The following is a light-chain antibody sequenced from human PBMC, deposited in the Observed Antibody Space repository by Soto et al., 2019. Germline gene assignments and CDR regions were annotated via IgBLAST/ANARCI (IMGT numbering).Light chain of an antibody. Sequence: QAVVTQVPSLTVSPGGTVTLTCGSSTGAVTSGHYPYWFQQKPGQAPRTLIYDISNKHSWTPARFSGSLLGGKAALTLSGAQTEDEATYYCLLAYSGDREVFGGGTKLTVL. CDR3: LLAYSGDREV. CDR1: TGAVTSGHY. J-gene: IGLJ2*01. CDR2: DIS. V-gene: IGLV7-46*01.